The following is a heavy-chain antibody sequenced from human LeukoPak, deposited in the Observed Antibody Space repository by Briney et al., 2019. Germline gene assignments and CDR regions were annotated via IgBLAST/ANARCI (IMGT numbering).Heavy chain of an antibody. Sequence: SGTLSLTCAVSSGSISSSNWRSWVRQPPGKGLEWIGEIYHSGSTNYNPSLKSRVAISVDKSKNQFSLKLSSVTAADTAVYYCARKGYGDYRTFDYWGQGTLVTVSS. D-gene: IGHD4-17*01. CDR1: SGSISSSNW. CDR2: IYHSGST. CDR3: ARKGYGDYRTFDY. J-gene: IGHJ4*02. V-gene: IGHV4-4*02.